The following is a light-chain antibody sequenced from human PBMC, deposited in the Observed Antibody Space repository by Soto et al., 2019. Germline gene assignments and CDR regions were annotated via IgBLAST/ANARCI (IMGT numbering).Light chain of an antibody. V-gene: IGLV1-40*01. CDR1: SSNIGAGYD. CDR3: QSYGV. J-gene: IGLJ2*01. CDR2: GNS. Sequence: QSVLTQPPSVSGAPGQRVTISCTGSSSNIGAGYDVHWYQQLPGTAPKLLIHGNSNRPSGVPDRFSGSKSGTSASLAITGLQAEDEADYYCQSYGVFGGGTKLTVL.